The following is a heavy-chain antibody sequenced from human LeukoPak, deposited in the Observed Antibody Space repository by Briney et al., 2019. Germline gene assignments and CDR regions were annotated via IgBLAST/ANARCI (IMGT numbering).Heavy chain of an antibody. V-gene: IGHV1-8*01. CDR1: GYTFTSYD. CDR3: VREGMDY. Sequence: ASVKVSCKASGYTFTSYDINWVRQATGQGLEWMGYMKSNSDYTGYVQKFQGRLTMTRNTSISTAYMEVSSLRSEDTAVCYCVREGMDYWGQGTLVTVSS. CDR2: MKSNSDYT. D-gene: IGHD2-8*01. J-gene: IGHJ4*02.